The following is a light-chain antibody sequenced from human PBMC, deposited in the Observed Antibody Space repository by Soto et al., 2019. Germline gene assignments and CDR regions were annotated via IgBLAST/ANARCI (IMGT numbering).Light chain of an antibody. CDR1: QGISSY. CDR2: AAS. CDR3: LQNHNYPRT. V-gene: IGKV1-9*01. J-gene: IGKJ1*01. Sequence: IQLTQSPSSLSASVGDRVTITCRASQGISSYLAWYQQKPGKAPKLLIYAASTLQSGVPSRFSGSGSGAAFTLTITSLRPEDSATYYCLQNHNYPRTFGQGTKVDIK.